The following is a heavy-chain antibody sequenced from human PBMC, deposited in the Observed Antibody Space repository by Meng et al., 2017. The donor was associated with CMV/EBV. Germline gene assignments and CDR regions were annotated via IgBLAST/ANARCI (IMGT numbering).Heavy chain of an antibody. CDR1: GGTFSSYT. CDR3: ARSGDSGGHIAY. V-gene: IGHV1-69*02. J-gene: IGHJ4*02. D-gene: IGHD4-23*01. Sequence: CQALGGTFSSYTINWVRQAPGQGLEWMGGIIALVGVTSYAQKFQGRVTISEDRATSTAHLELTSLTSEDTGVYYCARSGDSGGHIAYWGQGTVVTVSS. CDR2: IIALVGVT.